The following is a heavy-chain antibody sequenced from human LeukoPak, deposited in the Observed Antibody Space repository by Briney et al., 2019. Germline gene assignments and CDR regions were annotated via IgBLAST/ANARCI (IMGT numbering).Heavy chain of an antibody. Sequence: SETLSLICTTSGVSISRFYWSWVRQPPGKGLEWIGNIYNGVPTFFNPSLKSRVTISVDTSRRQFSLELASVTAADTAVYYCVQTTGRPGFDYWGQGILVTVSS. CDR3: VQTTGRPGFDY. CDR1: GVSISRFY. V-gene: IGHV4-4*09. CDR2: IYNGVPT. D-gene: IGHD1-14*01. J-gene: IGHJ4*02.